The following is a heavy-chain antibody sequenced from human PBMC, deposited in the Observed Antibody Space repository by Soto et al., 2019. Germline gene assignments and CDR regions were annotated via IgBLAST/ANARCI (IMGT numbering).Heavy chain of an antibody. Sequence: GVSLRLSCAASGFTFSSYSMNWVRQAPGKGLEWVSYISSSSSTIYYADSVKGRFTISRDNAKNSLYLQMNSLRDEDTAVYYCAXDRDLRGYYHGSDGMDVWGQGTTVTVSS. J-gene: IGHJ6*01. D-gene: IGHD3-22*01. CDR2: ISSSSSTI. V-gene: IGHV3-48*02. CDR1: GFTFSSYS. CDR3: AXDRDLRGYYHGSDGMDV.